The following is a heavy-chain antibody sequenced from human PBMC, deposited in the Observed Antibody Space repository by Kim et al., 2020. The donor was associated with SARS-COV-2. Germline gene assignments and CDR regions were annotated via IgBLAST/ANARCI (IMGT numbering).Heavy chain of an antibody. Sequence: SETLSLTCTVSGGSISSYYWSWIRQPPGKGLEWIGYISYSGSTNYNPSLKSRVTISVDTSKNQFSLKLTSVTAADTAVYYCARGDDILIGYYMAGYWGQGTLVTVSS. V-gene: IGHV4-59*13. CDR1: GGSISSYY. J-gene: IGHJ4*02. CDR3: ARGDDILIGYYMAGY. D-gene: IGHD3-9*01. CDR2: ISYSGST.